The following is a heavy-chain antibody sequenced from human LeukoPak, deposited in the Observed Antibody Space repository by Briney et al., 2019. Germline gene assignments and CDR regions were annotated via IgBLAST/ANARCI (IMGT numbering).Heavy chain of an antibody. V-gene: IGHV3-7*03. CDR3: ARDFPGIGRGTFDF. Sequence: PGGSLRLSRAASGFIFNTFWMNWVRLTPGKGLEWVAKINQDGSDMYYVDSVKGRFFVSRDNARNLVYLQMNSLRVDDTAVYYCARDFPGIGRGTFDFWGQGTIIIVSS. J-gene: IGHJ3*01. CDR1: GFIFNTFW. D-gene: IGHD3-10*01. CDR2: INQDGSDM.